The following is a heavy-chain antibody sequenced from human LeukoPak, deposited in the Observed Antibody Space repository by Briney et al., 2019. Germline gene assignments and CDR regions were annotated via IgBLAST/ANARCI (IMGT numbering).Heavy chain of an antibody. D-gene: IGHD7-27*01. J-gene: IGHJ4*02. Sequence: PGGSLRLSCAASGFTFSSYWMSWIRQPPGKGLEWIGEINHSGSTNYNPSLKSRVTISVETSKNEFSLKLRSVTAADTAVYYCASRKLGNDYWGQGTLVTVSS. CDR3: ASRKLGNDY. CDR1: GFTFSSYW. V-gene: IGHV4-34*01. CDR2: INHSGST.